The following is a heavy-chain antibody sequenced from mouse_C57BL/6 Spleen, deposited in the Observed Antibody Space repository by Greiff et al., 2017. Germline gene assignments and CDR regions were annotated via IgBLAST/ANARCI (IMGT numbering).Heavy chain of an antibody. D-gene: IGHD2-5*01. CDR3: ARNEKNYSNAYYFDY. V-gene: IGHV2-9-1*01. J-gene: IGHJ2*01. CDR1: GFSLTSYA. Sequence: VQGVESGPGLVAPSQSLSITCTVSGFSLTSYAISWVRQPPGKGLEWLGVIWTGGGTNYNSALKSRLSISKDNSKSQVFLKMNSLQTDDTARYYCARNEKNYSNAYYFDYWGQGTTLTVSS. CDR2: IWTGGGT.